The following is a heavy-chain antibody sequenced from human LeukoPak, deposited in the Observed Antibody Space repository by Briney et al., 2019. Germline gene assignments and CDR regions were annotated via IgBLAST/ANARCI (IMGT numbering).Heavy chain of an antibody. CDR1: GGSISSYY. V-gene: IGHV4-59*08. CDR3: ARQPRSGWYGFYYYYMDV. Sequence: PSETLSLTCTVSGGSISSYYWSWIRQPPGKGLEWIGYIYYSGSTNYNPSLKSRVTISVDTSKNQFSLKLSSVTAADTAVYYCARQPRSGWYGFYYYYMDVWGKGTTVTISS. J-gene: IGHJ6*03. D-gene: IGHD6-19*01. CDR2: IYYSGST.